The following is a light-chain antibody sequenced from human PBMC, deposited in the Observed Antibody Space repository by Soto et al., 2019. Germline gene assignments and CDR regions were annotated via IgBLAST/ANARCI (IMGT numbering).Light chain of an antibody. CDR1: QSISSY. J-gene: IGKJ1*01. CDR3: QQYNTWTWT. V-gene: IGKV1-39*01. CDR2: AAS. Sequence: DIQMTQSPSSLSASVGDRVTITCRASQSISSYLNWYQQKPGKAPKLLIYAASSLQSGVPSRFSGGGSGTRFTLTITSLQSEDFAVYYCQQYNTWTWTFGQGTKVDI.